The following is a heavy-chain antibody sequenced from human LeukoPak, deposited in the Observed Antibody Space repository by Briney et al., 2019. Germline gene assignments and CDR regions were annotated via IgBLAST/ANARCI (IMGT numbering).Heavy chain of an antibody. J-gene: IGHJ5*02. D-gene: IGHD4-17*01. V-gene: IGHV3-33*08. CDR3: SRGGYGDYNNWFDP. Sequence: PGGSLRLSCLASGFTFSSFAMHWVRQAPGKGLEWVADIWYNGSNKYYAESVRGRFTISRDNSENTLYLQMNSLRVEDTAVYYCSRGGYGDYNNWFDPWGQGTLVIVSS. CDR2: IWYNGSNK. CDR1: GFTFSSFA.